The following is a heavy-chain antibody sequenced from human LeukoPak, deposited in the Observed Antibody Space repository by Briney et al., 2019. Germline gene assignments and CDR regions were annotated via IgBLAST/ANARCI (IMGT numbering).Heavy chain of an antibody. V-gene: IGHV4-30-2*01. D-gene: IGHD5-12*01. Sequence: PSETLSLTCTVSGGSISSGGYYWSWIRQPPGKGLEWIGYIYHSGSTYYNPSLKSRVTMSVDRSKNQFSLKLSSVTAADTAVYYCARWVERGYSGSYYFDYWGQGTLVTVSS. CDR3: ARWVERGYSGSYYFDY. J-gene: IGHJ4*02. CDR2: IYHSGST. CDR1: GGSISSGGYY.